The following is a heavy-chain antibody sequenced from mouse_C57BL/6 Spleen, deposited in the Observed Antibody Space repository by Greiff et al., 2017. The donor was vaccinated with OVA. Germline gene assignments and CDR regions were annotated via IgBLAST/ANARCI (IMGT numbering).Heavy chain of an antibody. D-gene: IGHD1-1*01. CDR1: GYTFTSYW. CDR2: INPSSGYT. V-gene: IGHV1-7*01. Sequence: QVQLQQSGAELAKPGASVKLSCKASGYTFTSYWMHWVQQRPGQGLEWIGYINPSSGYTKYNQKFKDKAKLTADKSSSTAYMHLISLTYVDSAVYYCARSYYGSSSWFAYWGQGTLVTVSA. J-gene: IGHJ3*01. CDR3: ARSYYGSSSWFAY.